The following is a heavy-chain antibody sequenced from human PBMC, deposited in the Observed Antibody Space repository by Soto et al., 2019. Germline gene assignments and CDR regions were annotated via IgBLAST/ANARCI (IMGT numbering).Heavy chain of an antibody. Sequence: QLQLQESGPGLVKPSETLSLTCTVSGGSISSSSYYWGWIRQPPGKGLEWIGSIYYSGSTYYNPSLKSRVTISVDTSKNQFSLKLSSVTAADTAVYYCARHRLGPKLELRWFDPWGQGTLVTVSS. J-gene: IGHJ5*02. D-gene: IGHD1-7*01. CDR1: GGSISSSSYY. V-gene: IGHV4-39*01. CDR2: IYYSGST. CDR3: ARHRLGPKLELRWFDP.